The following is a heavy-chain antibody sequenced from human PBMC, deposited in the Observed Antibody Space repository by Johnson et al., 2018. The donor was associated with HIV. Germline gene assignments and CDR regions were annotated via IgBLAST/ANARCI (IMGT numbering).Heavy chain of an antibody. J-gene: IGHJ3*02. CDR2: ISYDGSNK. CDR1: GFTFSSYA. Sequence: QVQLVESGGGVVQPGRSLRLSCAASGFTFSSYAMHWVRQAPGKGLEWVAVISYDGSNKYYADPVKGRFTVSRDNSKNTLYLQMNSLRAEDTAVYYCARERYTTGLYSGSYGAFDMWGQGTMVTVSS. V-gene: IGHV3-30*04. D-gene: IGHD1-26*01. CDR3: ARERYTTGLYSGSYGAFDM.